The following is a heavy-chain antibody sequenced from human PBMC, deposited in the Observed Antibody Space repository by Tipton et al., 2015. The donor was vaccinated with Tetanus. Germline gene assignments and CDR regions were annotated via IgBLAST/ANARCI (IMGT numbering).Heavy chain of an antibody. CDR2: IYYRGNT. CDR3: ARIWFGSLYGMDV. J-gene: IGHJ6*02. V-gene: IGHV4-31*03. Sequence: TLSLTCTVSGVSITSGGTYWTWIRQVPGKGPEWIGYIYYRGNTYYNPSLKSRVTISVDTSKSHFSLNLSSVTAADTAIYYCARIWFGSLYGMDVWGQGTTVPVSS. D-gene: IGHD3-10*01. CDR1: GVSITSGGTY.